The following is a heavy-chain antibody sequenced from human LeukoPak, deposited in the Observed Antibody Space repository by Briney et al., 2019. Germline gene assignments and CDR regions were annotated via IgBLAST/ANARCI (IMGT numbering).Heavy chain of an antibody. Sequence: GGSLRLSCAASGFTFSSYAMSWVRQAPGKGLEWVAFIRYDGSNKYYADSVKGRFTISRDNSKNTLYLQMNSLRAEDTAVYYCAKDQPYYYDSSGSAPYFDYWGQGTLVTVSS. D-gene: IGHD3-22*01. CDR1: GFTFSSYA. CDR2: IRYDGSNK. V-gene: IGHV3-30*02. CDR3: AKDQPYYYDSSGSAPYFDY. J-gene: IGHJ4*02.